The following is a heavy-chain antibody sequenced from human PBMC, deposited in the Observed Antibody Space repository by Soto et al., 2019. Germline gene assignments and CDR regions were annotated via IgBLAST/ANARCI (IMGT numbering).Heavy chain of an antibody. D-gene: IGHD2-21*01. Sequence: QVQLVQSGAEVKKPGSSVKVSCKDSGGTISTYSMFWVRQAPGQGLEWMGRIIPMLGIRNYAQRFHDRVTITADKSTATAHMELSSLRSEDTALYYCTIGSWSGEVFDIWGQGTMVTVSS. CDR1: GGTISTYS. V-gene: IGHV1-69*02. CDR3: TIGSWSGEVFDI. CDR2: IIPMLGIR. J-gene: IGHJ3*02.